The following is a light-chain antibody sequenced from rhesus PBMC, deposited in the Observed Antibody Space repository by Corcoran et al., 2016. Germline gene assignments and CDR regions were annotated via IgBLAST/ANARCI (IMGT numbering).Light chain of an antibody. V-gene: IGKV2-104*02. Sequence: DIVMTQTPLSLPVTPGEPASISCRSSQSLLDSEDGNTYLDWFLQKPGQCPQLLIYEVSNRASGVPDRFSGSGSDTDFTLKISRVEADDVGVYYCMEGIEFPFIFGPGTKLEIK. CDR1: QSLLDSEDGNTY. CDR3: MEGIEFPFI. J-gene: IGKJ3*01. CDR2: EVS.